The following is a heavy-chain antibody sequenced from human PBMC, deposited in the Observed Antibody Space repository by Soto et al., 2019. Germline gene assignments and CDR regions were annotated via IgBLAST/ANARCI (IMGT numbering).Heavy chain of an antibody. CDR2: IYYSGST. CDR1: GGSISSSSYY. V-gene: IGHV4-39*01. Sequence: SETLSLTCTVSGGSISSSSYYWGWIRQPPGKGLEWIGSIYYSGSTYYNPSLKSRVTISVDTSKNQFSLKLSSVTAADTAVYYCARRTESMYATGGYYGMDVWGQGTTVTVSS. D-gene: IGHD2-8*01. CDR3: ARRTESMYATGGYYGMDV. J-gene: IGHJ6*02.